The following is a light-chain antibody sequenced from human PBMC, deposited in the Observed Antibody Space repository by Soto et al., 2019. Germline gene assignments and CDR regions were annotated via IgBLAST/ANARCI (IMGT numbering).Light chain of an antibody. Sequence: EIVLTQSPATLSLSPGERATLSCRASQSVSSYLAWYQQKPGQAPRLLIYDASNRATGIPARFSGSGSGTDFTLTISSLEPEDFAVYYCQQYYGTPDTFGQGTKLEI. J-gene: IGKJ2*01. V-gene: IGKV3-11*01. CDR1: QSVSSY. CDR3: QQYYGTPDT. CDR2: DAS.